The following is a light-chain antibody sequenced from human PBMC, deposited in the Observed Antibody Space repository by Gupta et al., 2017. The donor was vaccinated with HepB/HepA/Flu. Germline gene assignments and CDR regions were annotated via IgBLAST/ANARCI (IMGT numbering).Light chain of an antibody. CDR1: SSDVGGYNY. CDR2: EVS. V-gene: IGLV2-8*01. Sequence: QSALTQPPSASGSPGQSVTISCTGTSSDVGGYNYVSWYQQHPGKAPKLMIYEVSKRPSGVPDRFSGSKSGNTASLTVSGLQAEDEAEYDCSSYAGSNNFVVFGGGTKLTVL. J-gene: IGLJ2*01. CDR3: SSYAGSNNFVV.